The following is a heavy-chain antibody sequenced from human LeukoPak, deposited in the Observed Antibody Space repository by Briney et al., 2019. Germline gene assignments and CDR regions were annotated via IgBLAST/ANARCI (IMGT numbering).Heavy chain of an antibody. CDR1: GGSISSGDYY. CDR2: IYYHGST. D-gene: IGHD6-6*01. Sequence: SETLSLTCTVSGGSISSGDYYWGWIRQPPGKGLEWIASIYYHGSTYYNPSLKSRVTISVDTSKNQFSLKLTSVTAADTAVYYCASLSASSSYYMDVWGKGTTVTVSS. J-gene: IGHJ6*03. V-gene: IGHV4-39*01. CDR3: ASLSASSSYYMDV.